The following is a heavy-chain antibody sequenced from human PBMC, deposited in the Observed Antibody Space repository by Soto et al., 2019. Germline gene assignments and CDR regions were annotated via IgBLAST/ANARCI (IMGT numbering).Heavy chain of an antibody. J-gene: IGHJ6*02. CDR3: ARAIVATIGGMEV. CDR2: IYYSGSS. CDR1: GGSISSGDYY. D-gene: IGHD5-12*01. Sequence: KSSETLSLTCTVSGGSISSGDYYWSWIRQPPGKGLEYIGYIYYSGSSHYNPSLKSRDTISLDTSRNQSSLKLSSVTAADTAVYYCARAIVATIGGMEVWGQGTTVTVSS. V-gene: IGHV4-30-4*01.